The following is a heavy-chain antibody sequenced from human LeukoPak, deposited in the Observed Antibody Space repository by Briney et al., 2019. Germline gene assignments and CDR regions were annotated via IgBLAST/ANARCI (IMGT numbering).Heavy chain of an antibody. D-gene: IGHD3/OR15-3a*01. J-gene: IGHJ4*02. CDR2: IYYSGNT. CDR3: ARQTGSGLFILP. Sequence: PSETLSLTCTVSGGSISSYYWSWIRQPPGKGLEWIGSIYYSGNTYYNASLKSQVSISIDTSKNQFALRLTSVTAADTAVYYCARQTGSGLFILPGGQGTLVTVSS. V-gene: IGHV4-59*04. CDR1: GGSISSYY.